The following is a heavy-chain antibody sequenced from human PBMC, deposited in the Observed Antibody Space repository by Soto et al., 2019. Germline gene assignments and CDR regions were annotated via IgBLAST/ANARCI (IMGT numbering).Heavy chain of an antibody. J-gene: IGHJ5*02. CDR3: AKPAFGYGFFSWFLST. CDR1: EGSCIGLG. CDR2: IDPSDSYT. D-gene: IGHD3-9*01. Sequence: VLLRDCWSGLEGSCIGLGSRRISKMNRKGLEWMGRIDPSDSYTNYSPSFQGHVTISADKSISTAYLQWSSLKASDAAMFFFAKPAFGYGFFSWFLSTWCQGTLVTVS. V-gene: IGHV5-10-1*01.